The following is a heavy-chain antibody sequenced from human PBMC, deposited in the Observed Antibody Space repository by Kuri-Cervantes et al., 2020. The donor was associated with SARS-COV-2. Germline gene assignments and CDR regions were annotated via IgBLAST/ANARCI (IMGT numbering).Heavy chain of an antibody. J-gene: IGHJ3*02. V-gene: IGHV3-11*04. CDR2: ISSSGSTI. Sequence: GGSLRLSCAASGFTFSDYYMSWIRQAPGKGLEWVSYISSSGSTIYYADSVKGRFTISRDNAKNSLYLQMNSLRAEDTAVYYCANLLRYCSGGSCYSFVSAFDIWGQGTMVTVSS. CDR1: GFTFSDYY. D-gene: IGHD2-15*01. CDR3: ANLLRYCSGGSCYSFVSAFDI.